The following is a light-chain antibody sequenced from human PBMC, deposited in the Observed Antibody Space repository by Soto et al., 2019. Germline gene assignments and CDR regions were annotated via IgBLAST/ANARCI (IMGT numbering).Light chain of an antibody. CDR2: GAS. CDR1: QSVSSTY. V-gene: IGKV3-20*01. Sequence: EMVLTQSPGTLSLSPGERATLSCRASQSVSSTYLAWYQHKPGQAPRLLIYGASSRATGIPDRFSGSGSGTDFTLTISRLEPEDFAVYYCQHYDSSPPMYTFGQGTKLEIK. CDR3: QHYDSSPPMYT. J-gene: IGKJ2*01.